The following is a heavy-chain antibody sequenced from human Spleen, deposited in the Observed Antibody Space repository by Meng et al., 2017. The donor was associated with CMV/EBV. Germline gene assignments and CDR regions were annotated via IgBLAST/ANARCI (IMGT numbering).Heavy chain of an antibody. V-gene: IGHV5-51*01. J-gene: IGHJ4*02. CDR2: IYPDDSDT. CDR1: GYSFTSYW. Sequence: KVSGYSFTSYWIACVRQMPEKGLEWMGIIYPDDSDTRYSPSFQGQVTISADKSISTAYLQWSSLKASDTAMYYCARRGSSSWYFDSWGRGTLVTVSS. D-gene: IGHD3-16*01. CDR3: ARRGSSSWYFDS.